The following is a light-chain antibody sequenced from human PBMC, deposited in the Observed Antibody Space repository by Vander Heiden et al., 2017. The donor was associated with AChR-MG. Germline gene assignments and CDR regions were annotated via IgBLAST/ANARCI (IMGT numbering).Light chain of an antibody. CDR3: CSYAGSTSHWV. CDR2: GVN. Sequence: QSALTQPALVSGSPGQSITISCTGTGSDVGRYNVVYWYRQPPGRTPELMIYGVNKRPSGISTRVSGSKSSNTASLTISGLQAEDEADYYCCSYAGSTSHWVFGGGTKLTVL. V-gene: IGLV2-23*02. J-gene: IGLJ3*02. CDR1: GSDVGRYNV.